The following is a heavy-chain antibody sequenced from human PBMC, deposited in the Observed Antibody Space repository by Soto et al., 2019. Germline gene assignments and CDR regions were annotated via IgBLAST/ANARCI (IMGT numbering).Heavy chain of an antibody. J-gene: IGHJ4*02. V-gene: IGHV3-48*03. CDR2: ISSSGTGT. Sequence: EMQLVQSGGGLVQPGGSLRLSCAASGFTFSSYEMHWVRQAPGKGLEWISYISSSGTGTYYADSVRGRFTMSRDNTKNSVSLQMYSLRAEDTAIYYCVRDLQEPLAADALREANWGQGTQVTVSS. D-gene: IGHD4-17*01. CDR1: GFTFSSYE. CDR3: VRDLQEPLAADALREAN.